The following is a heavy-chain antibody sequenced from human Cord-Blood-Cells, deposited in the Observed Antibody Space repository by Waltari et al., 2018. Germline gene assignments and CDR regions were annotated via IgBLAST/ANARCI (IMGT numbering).Heavy chain of an antibody. CDR1: GYTFTSYY. CDR3: ARTGDDAFDI. V-gene: IGHV1-46*01. J-gene: IGHJ3*02. D-gene: IGHD7-27*01. Sequence: QVQLVQSGAEVKKPGASVKVSCKASGYTFTSYYMHWVRQDPGQGLEWMGRTNPEGGSTSDAQKFQGRVTMTRDTSTSTVYMELSSLRSEDTAVYYCARTGDDAFDIWGQGTMVTVSS. CDR2: TNPEGGST.